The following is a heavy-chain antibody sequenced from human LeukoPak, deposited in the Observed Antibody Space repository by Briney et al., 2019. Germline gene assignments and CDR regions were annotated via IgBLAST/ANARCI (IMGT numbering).Heavy chain of an antibody. D-gene: IGHD3-10*01. V-gene: IGHV3-64*01. CDR3: ARGAASGGYDY. CDR2: ITSNGGRT. Sequence: RGSLRLSSAAPGFIFSDYDVYSVRQAPGKGLEFVSAITSNGGRTFYANSVKGRFTISRDNSKNALYLQMDSLRADDMAVYYCARGAASGGYDYWGQGALVTVSS. J-gene: IGHJ4*02. CDR1: GFIFSDYD.